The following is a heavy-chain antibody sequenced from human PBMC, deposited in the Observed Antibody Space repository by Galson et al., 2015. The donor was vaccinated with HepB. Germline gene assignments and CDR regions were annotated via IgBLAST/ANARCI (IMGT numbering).Heavy chain of an antibody. CDR2: ISSSSSNI. CDR3: VVAAQGRYYYGMDV. Sequence: SLRLSCAASGFTFSSYSMNWVRQAPGKGLEWVSYISSSSSNIYYADSVQGRFTISRDNAKNSLYLQMNSLRAEDTAVYYCVVAAQGRYYYGMDVWGQGTTVTVSS. J-gene: IGHJ6*02. V-gene: IGHV3-48*04. CDR1: GFTFSSYS. D-gene: IGHD2-15*01.